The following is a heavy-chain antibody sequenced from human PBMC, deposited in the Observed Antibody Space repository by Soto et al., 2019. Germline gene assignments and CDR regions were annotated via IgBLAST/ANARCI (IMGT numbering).Heavy chain of an antibody. D-gene: IGHD6-13*01. V-gene: IGHV3-21*01. CDR1: GFTFSSYS. CDR3: ARDRGSSWYRSGYYYGMDV. J-gene: IGHJ6*02. Sequence: GGSLRLSCAASGFTFSSYSMNWVRQAPGEGLEWVSSISSSSSYIYYADSAKGRFTISRDNAKNSLYLQMNSLRAEDTAVYYCARDRGSSWYRSGYYYGMDVWGQGTTVTVSS. CDR2: ISSSSSYI.